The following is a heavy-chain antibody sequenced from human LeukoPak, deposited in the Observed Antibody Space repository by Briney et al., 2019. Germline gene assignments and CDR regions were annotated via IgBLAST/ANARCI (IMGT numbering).Heavy chain of an antibody. J-gene: IGHJ5*02. Sequence: SETLSLTCTVSGGSISSSSYYWGWLRQPPGKGLEWIGRFYHSGSTYYNPSLKRRVTISVDTSKNQFSLKLSSVTAADTAVYYCARHDFYSNYPHNWFDPWGQGTLVTVSS. V-gene: IGHV4-39*01. CDR3: ARHDFYSNYPHNWFDP. D-gene: IGHD4-11*01. CDR2: FYHSGST. CDR1: GGSISSSSYY.